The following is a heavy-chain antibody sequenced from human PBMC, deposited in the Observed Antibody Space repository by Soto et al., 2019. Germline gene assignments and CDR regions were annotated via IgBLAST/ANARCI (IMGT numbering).Heavy chain of an antibody. V-gene: IGHV3-21*01. Sequence: PGGSLRLSCAASGFTFTRYSMNWVRQAPGKGLEWVSSISSTTNYIYYADSMKGRFTVSRDNAKNSLYLQINNLRDEDTAVYYCAREGLLWLGELIRNYYNFALDVCGQGTTVTVSS. CDR1: GFTFTRYS. D-gene: IGHD3-10*01. CDR2: ISSTTNYI. CDR3: AREGLLWLGELIRNYYNFALDV. J-gene: IGHJ6*02.